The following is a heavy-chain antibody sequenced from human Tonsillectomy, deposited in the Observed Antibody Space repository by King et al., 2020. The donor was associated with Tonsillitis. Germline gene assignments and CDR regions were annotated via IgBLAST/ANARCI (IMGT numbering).Heavy chain of an antibody. J-gene: IGHJ4*02. CDR2: INHSGST. V-gene: IGHV4-34*01. CDR3: ARGKGGRVLYYYDSSGYYGY. Sequence: VQLPQWGAGLLKPSETLSLTCAVYGGSFSGYYWSWIRQPPGKGLEWIGEINHSGSTNYNPSLKSRVTISVDTSKNQFSLKLSSVTAADTAVYYCARGKGGRVLYYYDSSGYYGYWGQGTLVTVSS. D-gene: IGHD3-22*01. CDR1: GGSFSGYY.